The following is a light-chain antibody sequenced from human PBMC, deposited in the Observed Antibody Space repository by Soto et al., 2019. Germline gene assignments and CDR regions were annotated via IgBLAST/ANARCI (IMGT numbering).Light chain of an antibody. Sequence: EIVMTQSPATLSVSPGERVTLSCRASQSLSSNYLAWYQQKPGQAPRLLIYGASTRATGVPDRFSGSGSGTDFTLTISRLEPEDFAVFYCHQCDSSPWTFGQGTKV. CDR1: QSLSSNY. J-gene: IGKJ1*01. V-gene: IGKV3-20*01. CDR2: GAS. CDR3: HQCDSSPWT.